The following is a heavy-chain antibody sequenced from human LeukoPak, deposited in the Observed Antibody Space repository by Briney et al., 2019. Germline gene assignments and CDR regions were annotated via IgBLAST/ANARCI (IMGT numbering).Heavy chain of an antibody. CDR3: ARRHHNWDY. J-gene: IGHJ4*02. D-gene: IGHD5-24*01. Sequence: SETLSLTCAVSGGSISSGGYSWSWIRQPPGKGLECIGYIYHSGSTYYNPSLKSRVTISVDRSKNQFSLKLNSVTAADTAVYYCARRHHNWDYWGQGTLVTVSS. CDR2: IYHSGST. CDR1: GGSISSGGYS. V-gene: IGHV4-30-2*01.